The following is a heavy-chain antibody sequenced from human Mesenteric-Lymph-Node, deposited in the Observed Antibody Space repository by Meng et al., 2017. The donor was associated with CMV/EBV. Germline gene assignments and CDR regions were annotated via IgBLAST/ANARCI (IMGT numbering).Heavy chain of an antibody. V-gene: IGHV1-2*02. CDR3: ARDRGSRWYGASDY. Sequence: ASVKVSCKASGYTFTGYYIHWVRQAPGQGLEWMGGISPNTGGTDYAQKFQGRATTNRDTSSSTVHMELNGLTSDDTAIYYCARDRGSRWYGASDYWGQGTLVTVSS. CDR1: GYTFTGYY. D-gene: IGHD6-13*01. CDR2: ISPNTGGT. J-gene: IGHJ4*02.